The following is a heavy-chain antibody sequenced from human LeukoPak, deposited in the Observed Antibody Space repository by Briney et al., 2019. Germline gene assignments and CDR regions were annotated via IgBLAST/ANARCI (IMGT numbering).Heavy chain of an antibody. CDR3: ARDLRFGSGSYSYP. CDR2: ISSSSSKI. V-gene: IGHV3-11*01. J-gene: IGHJ5*02. Sequence: GGSLRLSCAASGFIFSDYYMSWIRQAPGKGLDWVSYISSSSSKIYYADSVKGRFTISRDNAKNSLYLQMNSLRAEDTAVYYCARDLRFGSGSYSYPWGQGTLVIVSS. CDR1: GFIFSDYY. D-gene: IGHD3-10*01.